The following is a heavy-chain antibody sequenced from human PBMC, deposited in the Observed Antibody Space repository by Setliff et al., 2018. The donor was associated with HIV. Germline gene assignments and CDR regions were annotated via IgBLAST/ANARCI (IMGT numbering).Heavy chain of an antibody. D-gene: IGHD2-8*01. CDR1: GFTFSSDS. CDR2: MSYDGSNK. Sequence: GGSLRLSCAASGFTFSSDSMHWVRQAPGKGLEWVAVMSYDGSNKYYADSVKGRFTISRDNSKNTLYLQMNSLRAEETAVYYCAAMSLRTNSVYGIISTRFDPWGQGTLVTVSS. CDR3: AAMSLRTNSVYGIISTRFDP. V-gene: IGHV3-30*03. J-gene: IGHJ5*02.